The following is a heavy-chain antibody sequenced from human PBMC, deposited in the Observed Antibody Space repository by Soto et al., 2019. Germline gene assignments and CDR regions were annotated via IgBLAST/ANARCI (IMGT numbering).Heavy chain of an antibody. V-gene: IGHV3-33*01. CDR2: IWYDGSNK. CDR3: ARDKGLYDSSGYYYSGMDV. Sequence: GGSLRLSCAASGFTFSSYGMHWVRQAPGKGLEWVAVIWYDGSNKYYADSVKGRFTISRDNSKNTLYLQMNSLRAEDTAVYYCARDKGLYDSSGYYYSGMDVWGQGTTVT. D-gene: IGHD3-22*01. J-gene: IGHJ6*02. CDR1: GFTFSSYG.